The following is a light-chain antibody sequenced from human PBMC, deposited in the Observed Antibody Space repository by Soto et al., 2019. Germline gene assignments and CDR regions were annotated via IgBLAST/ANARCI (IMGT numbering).Light chain of an antibody. J-gene: IGLJ2*01. CDR2: EVR. Sequence: QSALTQPASVSGSPGQSITISCTGTSSDVGGYNYVSWYQQYPGKAPKLMIYEVRNRPSGVSDRFSGSKSGNTASLTISGLQAEDEADYYCSSYTRSITVVFGGGTQLTVL. CDR3: SSYTRSITVV. V-gene: IGLV2-14*01. CDR1: SSDVGGYNY.